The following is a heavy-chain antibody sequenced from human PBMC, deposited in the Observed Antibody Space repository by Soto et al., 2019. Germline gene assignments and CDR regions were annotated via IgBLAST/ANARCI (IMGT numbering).Heavy chain of an antibody. CDR2: ITPNSGGT. V-gene: IGHV1-2*04. D-gene: IGHD6-6*01. J-gene: IGHJ5*02. Sequence: QVQLVQSGAEVKKPGASVKVSCKASGYTFTGYYMHWVRQAPGQGLEWMGWITPNSGGTNYAQKFQGWVTMTRDTSISTAYMELSRLRSDDTAVYYCARMKSSSPGWRDTDNWFDPGGQGTMVTVSS. CDR3: ARMKSSSPGWRDTDNWFDP. CDR1: GYTFTGYY.